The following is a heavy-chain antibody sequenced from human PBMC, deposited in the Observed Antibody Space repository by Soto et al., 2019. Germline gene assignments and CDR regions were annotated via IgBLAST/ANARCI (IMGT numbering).Heavy chain of an antibody. Sequence: QVQLQESGPGLVKPSQTLSLTCTVSGGSISSGGYYWSWIRQHPGKGLEWIGYIYYSGSTYYNPSLKSRVTISVDTSKNQCSLKLSSVTAADTAVYYCARELRVVVAATPFDAFDIWGQGTMVTVSS. CDR2: IYYSGST. J-gene: IGHJ3*02. V-gene: IGHV4-31*03. D-gene: IGHD2-15*01. CDR3: ARELRVVVAATPFDAFDI. CDR1: GGSISSGGYY.